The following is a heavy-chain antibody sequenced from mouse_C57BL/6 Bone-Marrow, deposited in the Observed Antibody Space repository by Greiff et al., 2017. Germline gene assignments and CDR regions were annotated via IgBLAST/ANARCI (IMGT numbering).Heavy chain of an antibody. J-gene: IGHJ4*01. CDR2: MHPNGGSP. CDR1: GYTFTNYW. Sequence: QVQLQQPGAELVKPGASVKLSCKASGYTFTNYWMHWVKQRPGQGLEWIGMMHPNGGSPDYNEKFKSEATLSVDKSSRTAYMELSSLTSEDSAVYYGAGSYDYDDYTMDYWGQGTSVTVSS. D-gene: IGHD2-4*01. V-gene: IGHV1-64*01. CDR3: AGSYDYDDYTMDY.